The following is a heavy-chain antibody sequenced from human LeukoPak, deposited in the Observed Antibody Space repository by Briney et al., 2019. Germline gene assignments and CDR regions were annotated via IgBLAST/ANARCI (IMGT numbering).Heavy chain of an antibody. CDR3: SGARYSYSANDAFVY. J-gene: IGHJ3*01. D-gene: IGHD5-18*01. Sequence: SESLSLTCTVAGGSIRSSSYYWGWIRQPPGKGLEWIGSIYYSGTTYYNPSLKSRFTISVHTPKNQFTLKLSAVTAPDPAVLYCSGARYSYSANDAFVYWGQGTMVTVSS. CDR2: IYYSGTT. V-gene: IGHV4-39*06. CDR1: GGSIRSSSYY.